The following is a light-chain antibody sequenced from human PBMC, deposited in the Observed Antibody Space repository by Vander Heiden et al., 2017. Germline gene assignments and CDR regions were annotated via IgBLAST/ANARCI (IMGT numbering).Light chain of an antibody. V-gene: IGLV2-11*01. CDR1: SSDVGGYNY. CDR2: DVS. CDR3: CSYAGSYTYVV. Sequence: QSALTQPRSVSGSPGQSVTISCTGTSSDVGGYNYVSWYQQHPGKAPKLMIYDVSKRPSGVPDRFSGSKSGNTASLTISGLQAEDEADDDCCSYAGSYTYVVFGGGTKLTVL. J-gene: IGLJ2*01.